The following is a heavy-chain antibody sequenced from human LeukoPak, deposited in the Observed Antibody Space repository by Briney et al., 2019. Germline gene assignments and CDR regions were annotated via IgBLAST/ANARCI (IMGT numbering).Heavy chain of an antibody. V-gene: IGHV3-11*01. CDR2: IGTSGNDL. J-gene: IGHJ4*02. CDR1: GFTVGGYL. Sequence: GSLRLSCTASGFTVGGYLMTWIREAPGEGLEWISYIGTSGNDLYYADSVKGRFTTSRDDAKNSLYLEMRSLRDEDTAVYYCARVYRLLDFWGQGALVTVSS. CDR3: ARVYRLLDF. D-gene: IGHD2-2*01.